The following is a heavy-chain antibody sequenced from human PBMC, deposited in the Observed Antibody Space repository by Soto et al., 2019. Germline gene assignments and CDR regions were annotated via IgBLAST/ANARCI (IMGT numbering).Heavy chain of an antibody. CDR2: IYNDGST. D-gene: IGHD4-4*01. Sequence: EVQLVESGGGLVQPGGSLRLSCAASGFIVSSSYMSWVRQAPGKGLEWVSIIYNDGSTYYADSVKGRFTISRDDSKNTLSLQILSLRAEDTAVYYCARDSYTRYWGQGTLVTVSS. CDR3: ARDSYTRY. V-gene: IGHV3-66*01. J-gene: IGHJ4*02. CDR1: GFIVSSSY.